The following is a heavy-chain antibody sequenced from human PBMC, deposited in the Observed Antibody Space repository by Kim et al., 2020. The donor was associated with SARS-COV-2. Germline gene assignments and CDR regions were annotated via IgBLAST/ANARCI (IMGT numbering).Heavy chain of an antibody. J-gene: IGHJ4*02. V-gene: IGHV4-34*01. CDR3: AGYSYVQYYFDY. CDR2: INHSGST. D-gene: IGHD5-18*01. Sequence: SETLSLTCAVYGGSFSGYYWSWIRQPPGKGLEWIGEINHSGSTNYNPSLKSRVTISVDTSKNQFSLKLSSVTAADTAVYYCAGYSYVQYYFDYWGQGTL. CDR1: GGSFSGYY.